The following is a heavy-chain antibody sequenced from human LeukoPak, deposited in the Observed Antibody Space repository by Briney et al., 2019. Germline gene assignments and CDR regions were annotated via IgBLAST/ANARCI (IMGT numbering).Heavy chain of an antibody. J-gene: IGHJ5*02. V-gene: IGHV3-7*01. CDR3: ARDSSSRYRGNWFDP. CDR1: GFTFSSYG. CDR2: IKQDGSEK. D-gene: IGHD6-13*01. Sequence: GGSLRLSCAASGFTFSSYGMHWVRQAPGKGLEWVANIKQDGSEKYYVDSVKGRFTISRDNAKNSLYLQMNSLRAEDTAVYYCARDSSSRYRGNWFDPWGQGTLVTVSS.